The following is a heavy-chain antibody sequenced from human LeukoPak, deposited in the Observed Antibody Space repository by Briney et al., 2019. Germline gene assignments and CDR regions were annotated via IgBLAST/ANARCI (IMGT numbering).Heavy chain of an antibody. V-gene: IGHV1-69*05. CDR1: GGTFSSYA. CDR3: ATPEAHYGMRLGYFDY. D-gene: IGHD4-17*01. J-gene: IGHJ4*02. CDR2: IIPIFGTA. Sequence: SVKVSCKASGGTFSSYATSWVRQAPGQGLEWMGGIIPIFGTANYAQKFQGRVTITTDESTSTAYMELSSLRSEDTAVYYCATPEAHYGMRLGYFDYWGQGTLVTVSS.